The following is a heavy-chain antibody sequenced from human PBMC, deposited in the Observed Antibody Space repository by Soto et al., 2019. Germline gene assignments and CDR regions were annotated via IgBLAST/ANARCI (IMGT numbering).Heavy chain of an antibody. Sequence: QVQLVESGGGLVKPGGCLRVSCAVSGVTFTDYYMTWIRQAPGKGLEWVSYISSSTSHTNYADSVKGRFTISRDNAKNSLFLQMNSLRAEDTAVYYCARGRGAAADYFDFWGQATLVTVSS. CDR1: GVTFTDYY. J-gene: IGHJ4*02. CDR2: ISSSTSHT. D-gene: IGHD6-13*01. V-gene: IGHV3-11*05. CDR3: ARGRGAAADYFDF.